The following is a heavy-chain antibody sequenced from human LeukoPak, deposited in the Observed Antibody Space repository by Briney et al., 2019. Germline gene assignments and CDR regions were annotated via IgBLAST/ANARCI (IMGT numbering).Heavy chain of an antibody. J-gene: IGHJ4*02. Sequence: GSLRLSCAVSGFSLTNHAVTWVRQAPGKGLEWVSLVTGSGGTYYADSVKGRFILSRDNSKNTVYLQMSSLRAEDTATYYCAKDYCRDGNCPFPFLDSWGQGILVTVSS. D-gene: IGHD2-15*01. CDR1: GFSLTNHA. CDR3: AKDYCRDGNCPFPFLDS. V-gene: IGHV3-23*01. CDR2: VTGSGGT.